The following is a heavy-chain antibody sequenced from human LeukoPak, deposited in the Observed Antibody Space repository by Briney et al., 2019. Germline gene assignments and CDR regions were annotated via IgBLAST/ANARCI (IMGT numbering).Heavy chain of an antibody. D-gene: IGHD3-10*01. Sequence: ASVKVSCKASGYTFTGYYMHWVRQAPGQGLEWMGWINPNSGGTNYAQKFQGRVTITADESTSTAYMELSSLRSEDTAVYYCATGPKVTYYYGSGPLDYWGQGTLVTVSS. J-gene: IGHJ4*02. CDR1: GYTFTGYY. CDR3: ATGPKVTYYYGSGPLDY. V-gene: IGHV1-2*02. CDR2: INPNSGGT.